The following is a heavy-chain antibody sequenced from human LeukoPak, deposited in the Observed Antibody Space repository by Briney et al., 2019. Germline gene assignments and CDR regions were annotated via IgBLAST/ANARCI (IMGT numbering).Heavy chain of an antibody. CDR1: GFTFDDYG. D-gene: IGHD4-11*01. CDR2: INWNGGST. CDR3: ARVTTPLYYYYYMDV. Sequence: GGSLRLSCAASGFTFDDYGMSWVRQAPGQGLEWVSGINWNGGSTGYADPVKGRFAISRDNAKNSLYLQMNSLRAEDTALYYCARVTTPLYYYYYMDVWGKGTTVTVSS. J-gene: IGHJ6*03. V-gene: IGHV3-20*04.